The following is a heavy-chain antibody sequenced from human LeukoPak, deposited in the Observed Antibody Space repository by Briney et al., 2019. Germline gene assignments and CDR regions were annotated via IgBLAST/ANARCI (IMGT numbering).Heavy chain of an antibody. CDR3: ARHYGSGTYPLDY. CDR2: IYSSGST. CDR1: GGSISGYY. J-gene: IGHJ4*02. D-gene: IGHD3-10*01. Sequence: SETLSLTCTVSGGSISGYYWSWIRQPPGKGLEWIGYIYSSGSTKYNPSLESRLTISVGTSKNQFSLKLSSMTAADTAVYYCARHYGSGTYPLDYWGRGTLVTVSS. V-gene: IGHV4-59*08.